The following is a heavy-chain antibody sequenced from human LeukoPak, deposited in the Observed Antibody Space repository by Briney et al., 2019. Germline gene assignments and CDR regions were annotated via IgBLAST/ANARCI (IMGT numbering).Heavy chain of an antibody. V-gene: IGHV4-59*01. Sequence: SETLSLTCTVSGGSISSYYWSWIRQPPGEGLEWIGYIYYSGSTNYNPSLKSRVTISVDTSKNQFSLKLSSVTAADTAVYYCARELELLTFDYWGQGTLVTVSS. CDR3: ARELELLTFDY. CDR1: GGSISSYY. D-gene: IGHD1-7*01. CDR2: IYYSGST. J-gene: IGHJ4*02.